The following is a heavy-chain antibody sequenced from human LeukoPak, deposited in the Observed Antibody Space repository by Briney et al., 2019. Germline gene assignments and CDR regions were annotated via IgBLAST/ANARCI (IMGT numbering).Heavy chain of an antibody. D-gene: IGHD3-9*01. CDR1: GFTFSRYS. V-gene: IGHV3-21*01. J-gene: IGHJ4*02. Sequence: GGSLRLSCAASGFTFSRYSMNWVRQAPGKGREGGSSISSSSSYIYYADSVKGRFTISRDNAKNSLYLQMNSLRAEDTAVYYCARGDILTGYSFPYFDYWGQGTLVTVSS. CDR3: ARGDILTGYSFPYFDY. CDR2: ISSSSSYI.